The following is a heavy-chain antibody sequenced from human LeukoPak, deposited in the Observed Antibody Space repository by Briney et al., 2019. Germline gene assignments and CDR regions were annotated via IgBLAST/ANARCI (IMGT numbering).Heavy chain of an antibody. CDR3: AKRTDYSNYGPFDY. CDR2: IGSSGSTI. CDR1: GFTFSSYE. Sequence: GGSLRLSCAASGFTFSSYEMNWVRQAPGKGLEWVSYIGSSGSTIYYADSVKGRFTISRDNSKNTLFLQMNSLRAEDTAVYYCAKRTDYSNYGPFDYWGQGTLVTVSS. J-gene: IGHJ4*02. D-gene: IGHD4-11*01. V-gene: IGHV3-48*03.